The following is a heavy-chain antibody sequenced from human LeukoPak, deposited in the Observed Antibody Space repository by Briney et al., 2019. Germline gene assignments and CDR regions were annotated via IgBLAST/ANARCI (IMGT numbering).Heavy chain of an antibody. CDR1: GGSISSSSYY. D-gene: IGHD6-19*01. Sequence: SETLSLTCTVSGGSISSSSYYCSWIRQPAGKGLEWIGHISTSGSTNYNPSLKSRVTMSVDTSKNQFSLKLSSVTAADTAVYYCARDVGSGWFNYWGQGTLVTVSS. J-gene: IGHJ4*02. CDR3: ARDVGSGWFNY. V-gene: IGHV4-61*09. CDR2: ISTSGST.